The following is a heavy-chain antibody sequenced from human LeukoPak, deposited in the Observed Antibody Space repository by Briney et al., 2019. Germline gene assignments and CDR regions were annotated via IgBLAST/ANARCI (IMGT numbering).Heavy chain of an antibody. D-gene: IGHD3-22*01. CDR3: ARGRYYDSSGYSPWSLLGY. V-gene: IGHV3-23*01. Sequence: GGSLRLSCAASGFTFSSYAMTWVRQAPGRGLEWVSTISGSGDTTYYADSVKGRFTISRDNSKNTLSLQMNSLRAEDTAVYYCARGRYYDSSGYSPWSLLGYWGQGTLVTVSS. CDR1: GFTFSSYA. CDR2: ISGSGDTT. J-gene: IGHJ4*02.